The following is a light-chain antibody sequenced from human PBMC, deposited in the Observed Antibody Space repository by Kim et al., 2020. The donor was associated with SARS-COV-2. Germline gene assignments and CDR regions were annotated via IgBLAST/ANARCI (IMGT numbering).Light chain of an antibody. V-gene: IGLV3-1*01. CDR1: KLGDKY. CDR3: QAWDSSGDV. CDR2: QDS. Sequence: SYELTQPPSVSVSPGQTASITCSGDKLGDKYACWYQQKPGQSPVLVIYQDSKRPSGIPERFSGSNSGNTATLTISGTQAMDEADYYCQAWDSSGDVFG. J-gene: IGLJ2*01.